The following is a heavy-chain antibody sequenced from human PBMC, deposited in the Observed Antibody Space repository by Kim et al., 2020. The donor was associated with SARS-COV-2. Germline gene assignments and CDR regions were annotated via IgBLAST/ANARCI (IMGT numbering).Heavy chain of an antibody. J-gene: IGHJ4*02. D-gene: IGHD6-19*01. Sequence: GESVKGRFTSSRDNAKNTLYLQMNSLRAEDTAVYYCARRQFTSGWYYFDYWGQGTLVTVSS. CDR3: ARRQFTSGWYYFDY. V-gene: IGHV3-74*01.